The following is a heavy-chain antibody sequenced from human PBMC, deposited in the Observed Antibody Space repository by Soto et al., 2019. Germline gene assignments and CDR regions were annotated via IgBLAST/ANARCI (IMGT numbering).Heavy chain of an antibody. J-gene: IGHJ4*02. CDR2: INPNSGGT. CDR3: AREDCSGGSCYSRFDY. Sequence: ASVKVSCKASGYTFTGYYMHWVRQAPGQGLERMGWINPNSGGTNYAQKFQGWVTMTRDTSISTAYMELSRLRSDDTAVYYCAREDCSGGSCYSRFDYWGQGTLVTVSS. D-gene: IGHD2-15*01. CDR1: GYTFTGYY. V-gene: IGHV1-2*04.